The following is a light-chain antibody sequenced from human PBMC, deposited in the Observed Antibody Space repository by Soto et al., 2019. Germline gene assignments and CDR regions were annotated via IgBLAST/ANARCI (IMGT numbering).Light chain of an antibody. V-gene: IGLV2-23*01. CDR3: CSYAGSNYYV. Sequence: SALTQPASVSGSPGQSITISCTGTSNDVGSYNLVSWYQHHPGKAPKLMIFEGSKRPSGVSNRFSGSKSGNTASLTISGLQAEDEADFYCCSYAGSNYYVFGTGTKLTVL. CDR2: EGS. J-gene: IGLJ1*01. CDR1: SNDVGSYNL.